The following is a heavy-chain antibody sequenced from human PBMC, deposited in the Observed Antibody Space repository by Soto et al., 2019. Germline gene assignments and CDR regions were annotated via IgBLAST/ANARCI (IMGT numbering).Heavy chain of an antibody. D-gene: IGHD2-2*01. CDR3: ARLSPVSPPDIVVVPAAKEGSTDV. CDR1: GGSFSGYY. V-gene: IGHV4-34*01. CDR2: INHSGST. J-gene: IGHJ6*04. Sequence: SETLSLTCAVYGGSFSGYYWSWIRQPPGKGLEWIGEINHSGSTNYNPSLKSRVTISVDTSKNQFSLKLSSVTAADTAVYYCARLSPVSPPDIVVVPAAKEGSTDVWGKGTSVTLSS.